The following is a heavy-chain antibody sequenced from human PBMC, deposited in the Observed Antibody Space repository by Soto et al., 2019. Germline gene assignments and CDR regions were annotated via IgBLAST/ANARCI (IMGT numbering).Heavy chain of an antibody. CDR2: IYSSGST. CDR3: ARDRAVIGNDSWFDP. D-gene: IGHD1-20*01. V-gene: IGHV4-4*07. CDR1: GGSISSYY. Sequence: PSETLSLTCTVSGGSISSYYWSWIRQPAGKGLGWIGRIYSSGSTNYNPSLKSRVTMSVDTSKNQFSLKLTSVTAADTAVYYCARDRAVIGNDSWFDPWGQGTLVTVS. J-gene: IGHJ5*02.